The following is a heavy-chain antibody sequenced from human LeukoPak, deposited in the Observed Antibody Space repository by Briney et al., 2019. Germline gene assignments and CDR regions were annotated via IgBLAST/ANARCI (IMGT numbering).Heavy chain of an antibody. J-gene: IGHJ6*02. CDR3: ARGKILIGYYARIGYGMDV. CDR2: INHSGST. CDR1: GGSFSGYY. Sequence: SETLSLTCAVYGGSFSGYYWSWIRQPPGKGLEWIGEINHSGSTNYNPSLKSRVTISVDTSKNQFSLKLSSVTAADTAVYYCARGKILIGYYARIGYGMDVWGQGTTVTVSS. D-gene: IGHD3-9*01. V-gene: IGHV4-34*01.